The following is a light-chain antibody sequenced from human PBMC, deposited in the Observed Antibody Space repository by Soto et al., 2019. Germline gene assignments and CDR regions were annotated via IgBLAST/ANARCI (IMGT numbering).Light chain of an antibody. J-gene: IGKJ2*01. CDR3: QQYGSSSYT. V-gene: IGKV3-20*01. CDR1: QSVSISS. CDR2: SAS. Sequence: EIGLTQAPGTLSLSPWERATLSCRASQSVSISSLAWYQQKPGQAPRLLIYSASSRATGIPDRFSGSGSGTDFTLTISRLEPEDFAVYYCQQYGSSSYTFGQGTNLEIK.